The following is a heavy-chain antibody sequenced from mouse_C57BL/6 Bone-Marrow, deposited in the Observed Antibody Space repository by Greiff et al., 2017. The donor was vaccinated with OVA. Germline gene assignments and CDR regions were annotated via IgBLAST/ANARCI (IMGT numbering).Heavy chain of an antibody. V-gene: IGHV1-4*01. J-gene: IGHJ3*01. CDR3: ARSSNRAWFAY. CDR2: INPRSGSP. CDR1: GYTFPSYT. Sequence: QVQLQQSGAELARPGASVKMSCTASGYTFPSYTMHWVKQRPGQGLDWIGYINPRSGSPKYNQKLKDKATLTADKSSSTAYMQLSSLTSEDSAVDDCARSSNRAWFAYWGQGTLVTVSA. D-gene: IGHD2-5*01.